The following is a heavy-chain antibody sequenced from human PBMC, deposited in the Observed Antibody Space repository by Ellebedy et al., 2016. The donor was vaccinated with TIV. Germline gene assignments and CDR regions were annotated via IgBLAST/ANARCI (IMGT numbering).Heavy chain of an antibody. D-gene: IGHD3-22*01. J-gene: IGHJ4*02. CDR1: SGSISSYY. Sequence: MPSETLSLTCTVSSGSISSYYWSWIRQPPGKGLEWIGCIYYSGSTNYNPSLKSRITISVDTSKNQFSLKLSSVTAADTAVYYCASRGWYYYDSSGYAPYYFDYWGQGTLVTVSS. CDR3: ASRGWYYYDSSGYAPYYFDY. CDR2: IYYSGST. V-gene: IGHV4-59*01.